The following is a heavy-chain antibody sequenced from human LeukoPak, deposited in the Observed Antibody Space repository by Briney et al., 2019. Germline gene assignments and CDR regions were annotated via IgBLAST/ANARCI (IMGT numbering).Heavy chain of an antibody. Sequence: NTGGSLRLSCAASGFTFSIYSMNWVRQAPGKGLEWVSCISSSSSYIYYTDSVKGRFTISRDNAKNSLTLQMNSLRAKDTAVYYCARDLKYYDSSGFDYWGQGTLVTVSS. CDR1: GFTFSIYS. V-gene: IGHV3-21*01. CDR3: ARDLKYYDSSGFDY. D-gene: IGHD3-22*01. J-gene: IGHJ4*02. CDR2: ISSSSSYI.